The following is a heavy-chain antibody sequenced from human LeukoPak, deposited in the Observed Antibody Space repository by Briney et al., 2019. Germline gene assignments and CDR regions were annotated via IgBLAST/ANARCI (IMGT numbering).Heavy chain of an antibody. CDR2: MNPNSGNT. Sequence: GASVKVSCKASGYTFTSYDINWVRQATGQGLEWMGWMNPNSGNTGYAQKFQGRATMTRNTSISTAYMELSSLRSEDTAVYYCARVGLAVAGPYFDYWGQGTLVTVSS. J-gene: IGHJ4*02. CDR1: GYTFTSYD. V-gene: IGHV1-8*01. CDR3: ARVGLAVAGPYFDY. D-gene: IGHD6-19*01.